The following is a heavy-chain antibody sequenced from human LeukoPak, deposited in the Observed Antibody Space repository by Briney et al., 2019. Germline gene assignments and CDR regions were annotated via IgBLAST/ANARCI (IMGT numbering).Heavy chain of an antibody. J-gene: IGHJ4*02. V-gene: IGHV4-61*02. CDR1: GGSISSGSYY. Sequence: SETLSLTCTVSGGSISSGSYYWSWIRQPAGKGLEWIGRIYTSGSTNYNPSLKSRVTISVDTSKNQFSLKLSSVTAADTAVYYCARDPSVVPAAGGFDYWGQGTLVTVSS. CDR2: IYTSGST. CDR3: ARDPSVVPAAGGFDY. D-gene: IGHD2-2*01.